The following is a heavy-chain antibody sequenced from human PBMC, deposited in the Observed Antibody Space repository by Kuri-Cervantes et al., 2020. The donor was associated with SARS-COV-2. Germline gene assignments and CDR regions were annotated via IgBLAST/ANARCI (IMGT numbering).Heavy chain of an antibody. Sequence: ETLSLTCAASGFTFSSYSMNWVRQAPGKGLEWVSSISSSSSYIYYADSVKGRFTISRDNAKNSLYLQMNSLRAEDTAVYYCARVTPTGKLDYWGQGTLVTVSS. D-gene: IGHD2-15*01. J-gene: IGHJ4*02. CDR1: GFTFSSYS. CDR2: ISSSSSYI. V-gene: IGHV3-21*01. CDR3: ARVTPTGKLDY.